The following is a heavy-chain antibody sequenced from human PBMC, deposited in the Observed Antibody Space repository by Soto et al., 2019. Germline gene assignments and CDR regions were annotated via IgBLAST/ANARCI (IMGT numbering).Heavy chain of an antibody. CDR2: IIPILGIA. V-gene: IGHV1-69*02. CDR1: GGTFSSYT. J-gene: IGHJ5*02. Sequence: ASVKVSCKASGGTFSSYTISWVRQAPGQGLEWMGRIIPILGIANYAQKFQGRVTITADKSTSTAYMELSSLRSEDTAVYYCARFPGGLNWFDPWGQGTLVTVSS. CDR3: ARFPGGLNWFDP. D-gene: IGHD3-16*01.